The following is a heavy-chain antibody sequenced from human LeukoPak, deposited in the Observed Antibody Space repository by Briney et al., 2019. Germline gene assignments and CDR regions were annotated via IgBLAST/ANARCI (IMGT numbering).Heavy chain of an antibody. Sequence: PSQTLSLTCTVSGGSISSGSYYWSWIRQPAGKGLEWIGRIYTSGSTNYNPSLKSRVTISVDTSKNQFSLKLSSVTAADTAVYYCAREPNYCSSTSCYLLNWLDPWGQGTLVTVSS. CDR3: AREPNYCSSTSCYLLNWLDP. V-gene: IGHV4-61*02. CDR1: GGSISSGSYY. D-gene: IGHD2-2*01. CDR2: IYTSGST. J-gene: IGHJ5*02.